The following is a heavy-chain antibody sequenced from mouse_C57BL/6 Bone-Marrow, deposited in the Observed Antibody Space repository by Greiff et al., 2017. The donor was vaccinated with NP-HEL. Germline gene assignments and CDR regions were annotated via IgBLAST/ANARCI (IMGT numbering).Heavy chain of an antibody. D-gene: IGHD5-1-1*01. CDR1: GYTFTDYN. CDR2: INPNNGGT. Sequence: VQLKQSGPELVKPGASVKIPCKASGYTFTDYNMDWVKQSHGKSLEWIGDINPNNGGTIYNQKFKGKATLTVDKSSSTAYMELRSLTSEDTAVYYCARSILRLFYAMDYWGQGTSVTVSS. J-gene: IGHJ4*01. V-gene: IGHV1-18*01. CDR3: ARSILRLFYAMDY.